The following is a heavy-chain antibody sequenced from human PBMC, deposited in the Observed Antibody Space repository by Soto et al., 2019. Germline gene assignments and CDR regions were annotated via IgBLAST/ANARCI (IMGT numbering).Heavy chain of an antibody. CDR2: INHSGST. J-gene: IGHJ4*02. Sequence: PSETLSLTCAVYGGSFSGYYWSWIRQPPGKGLGWIGEINHSGSTNYNPSLKSRVTISVDTSKNQFSLKLSSVTAADTAVYYCARAGDLGYCSSTSCYDIDYWGQGTLVTVSS. D-gene: IGHD2-2*01. CDR1: GGSFSGYY. CDR3: ARAGDLGYCSSTSCYDIDY. V-gene: IGHV4-34*01.